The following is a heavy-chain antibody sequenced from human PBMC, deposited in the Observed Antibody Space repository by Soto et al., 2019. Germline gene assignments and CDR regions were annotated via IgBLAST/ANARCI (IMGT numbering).Heavy chain of an antibody. V-gene: IGHV3-9*01. CDR1: GFSIEDFA. Sequence: SLRLSWAGSGFSIEDFAMHWVRQAQGKGLEWVSSISWDSGKIGYADSVTGRFSVSRDNAKNSLFLQMSSLKPEDTAFYFCAKDNPGRYGDYASTWFEPWGQGTLVTVSS. J-gene: IGHJ5*02. CDR2: ISWDSGKI. CDR3: AKDNPGRYGDYASTWFEP. D-gene: IGHD4-17*01.